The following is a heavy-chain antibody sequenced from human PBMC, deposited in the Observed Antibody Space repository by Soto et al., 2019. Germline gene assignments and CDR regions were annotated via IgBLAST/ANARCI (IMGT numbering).Heavy chain of an antibody. V-gene: IGHV4-30-4*01. D-gene: IGHD5-18*01. J-gene: IGHJ6*02. CDR1: GGSISSGDYY. CDR3: ARDLGYSYKYYYGMDV. Sequence: PSETLSLTCTVSGGSISSGDYYWSWIRQPPGKGPEWIGYIYYSGSTYYNPSLKSRVTISVDTSKDQFSLKLSSVTAADTAVYYCARDLGYSYKYYYGMDVWGQGTTVTVSS. CDR2: IYYSGST.